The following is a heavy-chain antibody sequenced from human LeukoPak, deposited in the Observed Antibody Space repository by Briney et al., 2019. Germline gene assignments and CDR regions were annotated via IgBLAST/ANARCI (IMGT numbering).Heavy chain of an antibody. Sequence: PGGSLRLSCAAFGFTFSSYSMNWVRQAPGKGLQWVSSISSSSSYIYYADSVKGRFTISRDNAKNSLYLQINSLRAEDTAVYYCARSSYSSSSSVWGQGTMVTVSS. CDR3: ARSSYSSSSSV. V-gene: IGHV3-21*04. CDR2: ISSSSSYI. D-gene: IGHD6-6*01. J-gene: IGHJ3*01. CDR1: GFTFSSYS.